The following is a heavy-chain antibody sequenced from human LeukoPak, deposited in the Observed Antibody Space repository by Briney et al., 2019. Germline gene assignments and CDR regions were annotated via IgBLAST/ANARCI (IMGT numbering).Heavy chain of an antibody. D-gene: IGHD6-19*01. CDR2: IYYSGST. CDR1: GGSISSYY. Sequence: SETLSLTCTVSGGSISSYYWSWIRQPPGKGLEWIGYIYYSGSTNYNPSLKSRVTISVDTSKNQFSLKLSSVTAADTAVYYCARLKASSGWTPFDYWGQGTLVTVSS. CDR3: ARLKASSGWTPFDY. J-gene: IGHJ4*02. V-gene: IGHV4-59*08.